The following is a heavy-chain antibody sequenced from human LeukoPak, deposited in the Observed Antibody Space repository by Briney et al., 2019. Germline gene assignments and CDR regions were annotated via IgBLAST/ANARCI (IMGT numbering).Heavy chain of an antibody. CDR1: GGSISSSSYY. V-gene: IGHV4-39*01. CDR2: IYYSGST. D-gene: IGHD3-22*01. Sequence: PSETLSLTRTVSGGSISSSSYYWGWIRQPPGKGLEWIGSIYYSGSTYYNPSLKSRVTISVDTSKNQFSLKLSSVTAADTAVYYCARHPLVLLLPTPYYFDYWGQGTLVTVSS. CDR3: ARHPLVLLLPTPYYFDY. J-gene: IGHJ4*02.